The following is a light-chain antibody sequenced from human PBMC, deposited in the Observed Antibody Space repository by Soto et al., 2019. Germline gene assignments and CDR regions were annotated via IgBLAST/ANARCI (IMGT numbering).Light chain of an antibody. V-gene: IGKV3-20*01. Sequence: EIVLTQSPGTLSLSPGERATLSCRASQSVSSSYLAWYQQKPGQAPRLLIYGASSRATGIPDRFSGSGSGTDFTLTISSLEPEDFAVYYCQQYGSLAITFGPGTKVDIK. J-gene: IGKJ3*01. CDR1: QSVSSSY. CDR3: QQYGSLAIT. CDR2: GAS.